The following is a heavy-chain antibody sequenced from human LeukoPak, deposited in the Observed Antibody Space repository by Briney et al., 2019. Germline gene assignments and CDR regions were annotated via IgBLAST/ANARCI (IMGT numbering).Heavy chain of an antibody. V-gene: IGHV1-2*02. CDR3: ARIVGIASRGYFDY. J-gene: IGHJ4*02. CDR2: INPNSGDT. D-gene: IGHD3-10*01. CDR1: GYSFSGHY. Sequence: ASVKVSCKASGYSFSGHYMDWVRQAPGQGLEWMGWINPNSGDTNYAQKFQGRVTMTRDTSINTAYMELSSLRSEDTAVYYCARIVGIASRGYFDYWGQGTLVTVSS.